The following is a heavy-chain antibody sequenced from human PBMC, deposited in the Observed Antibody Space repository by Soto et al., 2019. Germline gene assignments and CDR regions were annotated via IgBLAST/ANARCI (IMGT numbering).Heavy chain of an antibody. CDR1: GLIFSDVW. CDR2: IKTKPDDGTI. J-gene: IGHJ4*02. V-gene: IGHV3-15*01. Sequence: GGSLRLPCAASGLIFSDVWMTWVRQAPGKGLEWVGRIKTKPDDGTIDYAAPVRGRFTISRDDSKNTLYLQMTSLTPDDTGVYYCTTSNLGVDFWGPGTLVTVSS. CDR3: TTSNLGVDF. D-gene: IGHD1-1*01.